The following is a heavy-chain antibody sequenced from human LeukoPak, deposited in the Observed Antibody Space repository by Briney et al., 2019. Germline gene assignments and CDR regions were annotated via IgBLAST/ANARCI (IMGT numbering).Heavy chain of an antibody. CDR3: ARDGCRGINYYQYCYYGMDV. J-gene: IGHJ6*02. CDR2: INPNSGGT. Sequence: ASVKVSCKASGYTFTGYYMHWVRQAPGQGLEWMGWINPNSGGTNFAQKFQGRVTMTRDTSISTAYMELSRLRSDDTAVYYCARDGCRGINYYQYCYYGMDVWGQGTTVTVSS. D-gene: IGHD1-26*01. V-gene: IGHV1-2*02. CDR1: GYTFTGYY.